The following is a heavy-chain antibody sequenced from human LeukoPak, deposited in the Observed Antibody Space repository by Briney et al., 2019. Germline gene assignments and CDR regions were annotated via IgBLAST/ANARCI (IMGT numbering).Heavy chain of an antibody. Sequence: SETLSLTCTASGGSISSNYWNWIRQPAGKGLEWIGRMYPSGSTNYNPSLNSRVTMSVDTSKNQFSLKLSSVTAADSAVYYCARDRGGYNWYFDLWGRGTLVTVSS. CDR1: GGSISSNY. J-gene: IGHJ2*01. V-gene: IGHV4-4*07. CDR3: ARDRGGYNWYFDL. D-gene: IGHD5-12*01. CDR2: MYPSGST.